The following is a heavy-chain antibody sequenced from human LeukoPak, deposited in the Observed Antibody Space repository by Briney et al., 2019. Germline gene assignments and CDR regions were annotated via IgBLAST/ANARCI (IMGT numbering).Heavy chain of an antibody. D-gene: IGHD6-13*01. CDR3: ARTAGSSDY. CDR2: ISSTSSYI. CDR1: GYTFRHYS. V-gene: IGHV3-21*01. Sequence: PGGSLRLSCAASGYTFRHYSVNWVRQAPGKGLEWVSTISSTSSYIYYADSVKGRFTISRDNAKNSLYLQMNSLRAEDTAVYYCARTAGSSDYWGQGTLVTVSS. J-gene: IGHJ4*02.